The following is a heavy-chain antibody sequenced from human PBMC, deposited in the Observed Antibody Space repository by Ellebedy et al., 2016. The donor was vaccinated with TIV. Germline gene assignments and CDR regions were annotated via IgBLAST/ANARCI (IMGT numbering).Heavy chain of an antibody. CDR2: IKQDGSET. Sequence: PGGSLRLSCAASGFTFSNNYMSWVRQAPGKGLEWVANIKQDGSETYYVDSVKGRFTISRDNAKNSLYLQMNSLRADDTAVYYCARSPYTGYSDLGFDYWGQGSLVTVSP. CDR3: ARSPYTGYSDLGFDY. D-gene: IGHD2-2*02. J-gene: IGHJ4*02. V-gene: IGHV3-7*01. CDR1: GFTFSNNY.